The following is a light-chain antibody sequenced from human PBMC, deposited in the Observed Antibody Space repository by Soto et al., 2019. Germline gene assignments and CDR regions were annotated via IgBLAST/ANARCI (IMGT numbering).Light chain of an antibody. CDR2: EVS. V-gene: IGLV2-8*01. J-gene: IGLJ2*01. Sequence: QPVLTQPPSASGSPGQSVTISCTGTTSDVGDYDYVSWYQQSPGKAPKLMIYEVSKRPSGVPDRFSGSKSGNTASLTVSGLQAEDEADYYCSSYADSNIVVFGGGTKLTVL. CDR1: TSDVGDYDY. CDR3: SSYADSNIVV.